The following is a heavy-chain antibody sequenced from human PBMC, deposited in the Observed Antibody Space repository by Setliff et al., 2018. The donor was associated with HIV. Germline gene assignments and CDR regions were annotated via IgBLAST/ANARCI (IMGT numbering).Heavy chain of an antibody. J-gene: IGHJ4*02. CDR1: EDTLTELS. Sequence: ASVKVSCKVSEDTLTELSMHWVRQAPGKGLEWMGGFDPESGETIYAQKLQGRVTMTEDTSTDTAYMELRSLRSEDTAVYYCATHRWYSGSYLRDYWGQGTLVTVSS. CDR3: ATHRWYSGSYLRDY. V-gene: IGHV1-24*01. D-gene: IGHD1-26*01. CDR2: FDPESGET.